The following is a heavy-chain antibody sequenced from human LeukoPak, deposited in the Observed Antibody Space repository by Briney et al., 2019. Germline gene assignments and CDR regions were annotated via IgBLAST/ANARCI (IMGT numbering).Heavy chain of an antibody. J-gene: IGHJ6*03. V-gene: IGHV4-38-2*02. CDR2: IYHSGST. CDR3: ARVGYSSGWRYYYMDV. D-gene: IGHD6-19*01. Sequence: SETLSLTCTVPGYSISSGYYWGWIRQPPGKGLEWTGSIYHSGSTFDNPSLKSRVTISVDTSKNQFSLKLSSLTAADTAVYYCARVGYSSGWRYYYMDVWGKGTTVTISS. CDR1: GYSISSGYY.